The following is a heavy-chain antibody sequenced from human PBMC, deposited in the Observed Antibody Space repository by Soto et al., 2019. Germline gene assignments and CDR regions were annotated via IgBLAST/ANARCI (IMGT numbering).Heavy chain of an antibody. CDR2: INAYNGNT. CDR1: GYTFTSYG. Sequence: QVQLVQSGAEVKKPGASVKVSCKASGYTFTSYGISWVRQAPGQGLEWMGWINAYNGNTNYAQNLQGRPTMTTDTSTITAYMGLKSRRSDGTAVYYCARDWFGVDYWGQGTLVTVSS. CDR3: ARDWFGVDY. D-gene: IGHD3-16*01. J-gene: IGHJ4*02. V-gene: IGHV1-18*01.